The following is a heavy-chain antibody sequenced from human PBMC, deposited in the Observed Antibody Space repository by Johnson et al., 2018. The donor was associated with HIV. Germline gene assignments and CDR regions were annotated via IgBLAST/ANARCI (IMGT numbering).Heavy chain of an antibody. CDR1: GFTFSNYP. CDR3: ATGDDDGF. D-gene: IGHD5-12*01. J-gene: IGHJ3*01. Sequence: QVQLVESGGGVVRPGRSLRLSCAASGFTFSNYPMHWVRQAPGKGLAWVAVVSYDGSKKFYADSVKGRFPISRDNSKNTLFLQINSLRTEDTAVYYCATGDDDGFWGQETMVTVSS. CDR2: VSYDGSKK. V-gene: IGHV3-30*04.